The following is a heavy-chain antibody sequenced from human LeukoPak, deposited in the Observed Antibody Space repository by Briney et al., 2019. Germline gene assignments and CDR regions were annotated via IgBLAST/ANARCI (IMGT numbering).Heavy chain of an antibody. CDR3: AKFWELPPFDN. Sequence: GGSLRLSCAASGFTFSSYWMSWVRQAPGKGLEWVANIKQDGSEKYYVDSVKGRFTISRDNAKNSLYLQMNSLRAEDTAVYYCAKFWELPPFDNRGQGTKGNGSS. CDR2: IKQDGSEK. J-gene: IGHJ3*02. V-gene: IGHV3-7*01. CDR1: GFTFSSYW. D-gene: IGHD1-26*01.